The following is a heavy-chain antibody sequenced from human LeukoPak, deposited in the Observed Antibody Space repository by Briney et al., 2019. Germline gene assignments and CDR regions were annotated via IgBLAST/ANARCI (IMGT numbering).Heavy chain of an antibody. CDR1: GYTFTGYD. CDR3: ARGEYSSSCYPFGY. D-gene: IGHD6-13*01. J-gene: IGHJ4*02. V-gene: IGHV1-8*01. Sequence: GASVKVSCKTSGYTFTGYDINWVRQAPGQGLEWMGWMKSNSGDTHFAQKFQGRVTMTRNTSISTAFMELSSLRSEDTAVYYCARGEYSSSCYPFGYWGQGSLVTVSS. CDR2: MKSNSGDT.